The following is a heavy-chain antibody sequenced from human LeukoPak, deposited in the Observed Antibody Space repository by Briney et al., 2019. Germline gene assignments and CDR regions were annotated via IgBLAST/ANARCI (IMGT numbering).Heavy chain of an antibody. D-gene: IGHD2-2*01. J-gene: IGHJ6*03. CDR3: ARVVPAAPIYYYYYMDV. CDR1: GFTFSSYE. V-gene: IGHV3-48*03. Sequence: LSGGSLRLSCAASGFTFSSYEMNWVRQAPGKGLEWVSYISSSGSTIYYADSVKGRFTISRDNAKNSLYLQTNSLRAEDTAVYYCARVVPAAPIYYYYYMDVWGKGTTVTISS. CDR2: ISSSGSTI.